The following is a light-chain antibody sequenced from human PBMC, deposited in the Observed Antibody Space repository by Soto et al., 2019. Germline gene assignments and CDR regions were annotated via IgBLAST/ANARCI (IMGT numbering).Light chain of an antibody. V-gene: IGLV1-40*01. CDR3: QSYDGSLKL. CDR2: DNN. J-gene: IGLJ2*01. Sequence: QSVLTQPPSVSGAPGQRVTISCTGSSSNIGAGSDVHWYQQFPGKATKLLIYDNNNRPSGVPDRFSGSKSGTSASLAITGLQAEDEADYYCQSYDGSLKLFGGGTKLTVL. CDR1: SSNIGAGSD.